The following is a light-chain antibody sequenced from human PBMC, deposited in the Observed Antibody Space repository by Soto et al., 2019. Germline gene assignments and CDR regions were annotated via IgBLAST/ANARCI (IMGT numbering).Light chain of an antibody. CDR3: AAWDDSLNGVV. V-gene: IGLV1-44*01. Sequence: QSVLTQPPSASGTHGQRVTISCSGSSSNIGSNTVNWYQQLPGTAPKLLIYSNNQRPSGVPDRFSGSKSGTSASLAISGLEYEDEADYYCAAWDDSLNGVVFGGGTKLTV. CDR2: SNN. J-gene: IGLJ2*01. CDR1: SSNIGSNT.